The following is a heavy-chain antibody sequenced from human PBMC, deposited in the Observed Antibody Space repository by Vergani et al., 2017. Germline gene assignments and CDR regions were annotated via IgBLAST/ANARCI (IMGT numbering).Heavy chain of an antibody. J-gene: IGHJ6*02. CDR3: ARVEMATITRVYYYYGMDV. CDR1: GGTFSSYA. V-gene: IGHV1-69*13. CDR2: IIPIFVTA. Sequence: QVQLVQSGAEVKKPGSSVKVSCKASGGTFSSYAISWVRQAPGQGLEWMGRIIPIFVTANYAEKFQGRVTITADESTSTAYMELSSLRSEDTAVYYCARVEMATITRVYYYYGMDVWGQGTTVTVSS. D-gene: IGHD5-24*01.